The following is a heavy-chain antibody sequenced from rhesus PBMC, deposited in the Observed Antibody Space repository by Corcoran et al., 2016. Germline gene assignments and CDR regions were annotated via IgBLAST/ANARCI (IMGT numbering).Heavy chain of an antibody. CDR1: GGSISSSNW. J-gene: IGHJ4*01. CDR2: IYGSGGST. V-gene: IGHV4-93*01. D-gene: IGHD3-16*01. Sequence: QVQLQESGPAVVKPSETLSLTCAVSGGSISSSNWWSWIRQSPGKGLEWIGGIYGSGGSTEYNPSLKSRCTIAQDPSKNQFSLKLSSVTAADTVVYYCARVGNSGSYYYGAVFDYWGQGVLVTVSS. CDR3: ARVGNSGSYYYGAVFDY.